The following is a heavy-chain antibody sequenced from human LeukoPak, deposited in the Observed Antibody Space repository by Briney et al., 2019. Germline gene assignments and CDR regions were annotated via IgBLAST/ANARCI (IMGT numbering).Heavy chain of an antibody. CDR3: AKGFLSLLIVDAFDI. D-gene: IGHD2/OR15-2a*01. Sequence: GGSLRLSCAASGFTSDDYAMHWVRQAPGKGLEWVSGISWNSGSIGYADSVKGRFTISRDNAKNSLYLQMNSLRAEDTALYYCAKGFLSLLIVDAFDIWGQGTMVTVSS. CDR1: GFTSDDYA. J-gene: IGHJ3*02. V-gene: IGHV3-9*02. CDR2: ISWNSGSI.